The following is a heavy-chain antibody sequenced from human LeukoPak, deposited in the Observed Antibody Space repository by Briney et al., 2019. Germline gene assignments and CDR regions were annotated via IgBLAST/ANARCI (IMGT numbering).Heavy chain of an antibody. D-gene: IGHD6-19*01. V-gene: IGHV3-23*01. CDR3: AKGGTAVAGTYDAFDI. Sequence: GVSLTLSCIGTGFTFSSGAMRWLRRARGGGLEGVSAIRGSGGSKYYADSVKGRFTISRDNSKNTLYLQMNSLRAEDTAVYYCAKGGTAVAGTYDAFDIWGQGTMVTVSS. CDR1: GFTFSSGA. J-gene: IGHJ3*02. CDR2: IRGSGGSK.